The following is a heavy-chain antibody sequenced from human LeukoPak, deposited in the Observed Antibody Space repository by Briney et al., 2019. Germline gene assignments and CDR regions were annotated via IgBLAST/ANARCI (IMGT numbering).Heavy chain of an antibody. J-gene: IGHJ6*03. CDR1: GFSFITYN. V-gene: IGHV3-21*04. CDR2: ISSTSSYI. CDR3: ARAGRPVHYYYMDV. D-gene: IGHD6-6*01. Sequence: GGSLRLSCAASGFSFITYNMNWVRQAPGKGLEWASSISSTSSYIYYADSVKGRFTISRDNAKNSLYLQMNSLGAEDTAVYYCARAGRPVHYYYMDVWGKGTTVTVSS.